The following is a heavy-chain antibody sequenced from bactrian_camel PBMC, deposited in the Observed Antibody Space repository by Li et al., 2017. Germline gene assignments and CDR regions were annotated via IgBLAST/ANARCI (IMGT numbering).Heavy chain of an antibody. CDR2: IYPFGRRT. V-gene: IGHV3S1*01. D-gene: IGHD6*01. CDR3: AADRWWYGGGWSSCWVRSDFRY. CDR1: AYTHNHHC. J-gene: IGHJ6*01. Sequence: HVQLVESGGGSVQAGDSLTLSCTASAYTHNHHCLGWFRQAPGQEREGVAAIYPFGRRTYYADSVKSRFTISQDTVKNSLYLQMNSLKPEDTALYYCAADRWWYGGGWSSCWVRSDFRYWGQGTQVTVS.